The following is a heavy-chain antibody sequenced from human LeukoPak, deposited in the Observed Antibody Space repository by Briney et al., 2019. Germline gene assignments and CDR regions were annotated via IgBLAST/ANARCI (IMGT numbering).Heavy chain of an antibody. J-gene: IGHJ4*02. CDR1: GGTFSSYA. CDR3: ARVVGDGYNFDY. Sequence: ASVKVSCKASGGTFSSYAISWVRQAPGQGLEWMGRIIPILGIANYAQKFQGRVTITADKSTSTAYMELSSLRSEDTAVYYCARVVGDGYNFDYWGQGTLVTVSS. V-gene: IGHV1-69*04. CDR2: IIPILGIA. D-gene: IGHD5-24*01.